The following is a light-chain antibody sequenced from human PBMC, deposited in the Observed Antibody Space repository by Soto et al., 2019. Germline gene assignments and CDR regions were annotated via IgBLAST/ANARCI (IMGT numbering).Light chain of an antibody. Sequence: EIVLTRSPGTLSLSPGKMSTLSCRASQSVSNNYLAWYQQKPRHAPRLLIYGASNRATGIPDSLSGSASGTDFTLTISRLQPEDSAVYYCQQYGTSGTFGHGTKVDIK. J-gene: IGKJ1*01. V-gene: IGKV3-20*01. CDR2: GAS. CDR3: QQYGTSGT. CDR1: QSVSNNY.